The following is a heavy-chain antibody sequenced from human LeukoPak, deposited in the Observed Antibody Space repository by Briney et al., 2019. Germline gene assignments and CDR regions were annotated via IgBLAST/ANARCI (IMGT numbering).Heavy chain of an antibody. CDR3: ASPGEKDYYFDY. Sequence: ASVKVSCKASGYTFTGYYMHWVRLAPGQGLEWMGIINPSGGSTSYAQKFQGRVTMTRDTSTSTVYMELSSLRSEDTAVYYCASPGEKDYYFDYWGQGTLVTVSS. V-gene: IGHV1-46*01. D-gene: IGHD3-16*01. CDR2: INPSGGST. CDR1: GYTFTGYY. J-gene: IGHJ4*02.